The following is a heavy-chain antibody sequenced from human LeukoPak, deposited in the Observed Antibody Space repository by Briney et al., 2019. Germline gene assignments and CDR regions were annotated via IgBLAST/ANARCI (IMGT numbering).Heavy chain of an antibody. D-gene: IGHD3-3*01. V-gene: IGHV3-30*18. J-gene: IGHJ3*02. CDR1: GFTFSSYG. CDR3: AKDYDFWSGYSLAFDI. CDR2: ISYDGSNK. Sequence: GGSLRLSCAASGFTFSSYGMHWVRQAPGKGLEWVEVISYDGSNKYYADSVKGRFTISRDNSMNTLYLQMNSLRAEDTAVYYCAKDYDFWSGYSLAFDIWGQGTMVTVSS.